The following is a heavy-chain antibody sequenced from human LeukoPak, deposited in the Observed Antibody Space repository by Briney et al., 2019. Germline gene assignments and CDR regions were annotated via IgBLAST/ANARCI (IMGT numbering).Heavy chain of an antibody. CDR3: VRLQPNTGEWAFDI. D-gene: IGHD1-1*01. J-gene: IGHJ3*02. CDR1: GGSISNYY. Sequence: KPSETLSLTCTVSGGSISNYYWSWIGQPPGKGLEWIGYISNSGSTNYNPSLESRVTISVDTSKNQLSLKLSSVTAADTAVYHCVRLQPNTGEWAFDIWGQGTMVSVSS. CDR2: ISNSGST. V-gene: IGHV4-59*01.